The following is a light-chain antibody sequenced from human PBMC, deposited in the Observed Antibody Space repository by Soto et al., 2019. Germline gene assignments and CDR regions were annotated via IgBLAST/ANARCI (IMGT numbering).Light chain of an antibody. CDR1: QSISSY. Sequence: DIHMTQSPSSLSASVGDRVTITCRPSQSISSYLNWYQHQPGKAPKLLISAASSLQSGVPPRFSGSGSGTDFTLTISSLQPEDFATYYCQQSYSTPLTFGQGTRLEIK. V-gene: IGKV1-39*01. J-gene: IGKJ5*01. CDR3: QQSYSTPLT. CDR2: AAS.